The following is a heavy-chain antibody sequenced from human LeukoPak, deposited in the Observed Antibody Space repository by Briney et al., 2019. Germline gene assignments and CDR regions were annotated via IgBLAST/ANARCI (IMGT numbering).Heavy chain of an antibody. CDR2: ISYDGSNK. V-gene: IGHV3-30*04. CDR3: ARDLRAYNWNVRIFDY. J-gene: IGHJ4*02. D-gene: IGHD1-1*01. CDR1: GFTFSSYA. Sequence: GGALRLSCAASGFTFSSYAMHWVRQAPGKGLAWVAVISYDGSNKYYADSVKGRFTISRDNSKNTLYLQMNSLRAEDTAVYYCARDLRAYNWNVRIFDYWGQGTLVTVSS.